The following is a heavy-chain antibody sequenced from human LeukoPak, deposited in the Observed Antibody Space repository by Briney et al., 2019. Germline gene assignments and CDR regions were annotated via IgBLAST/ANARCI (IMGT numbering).Heavy chain of an antibody. J-gene: IGHJ4*02. V-gene: IGHV3-23*01. CDR1: GLTFSSYA. CDR2: ISGSGGST. CDR3: AKDKVSGSSGWYSYFDY. D-gene: IGHD6-19*01. Sequence: QAGGSLRLSCAASGLTFSSYAMSWVRQAPGKGLEWVSVISGSGGSTYYADSVKGRFTISRDNSKNTLYLQMNSLRAEDTAVYYCAKDKVSGSSGWYSYFDYWGQGTLVTVSS.